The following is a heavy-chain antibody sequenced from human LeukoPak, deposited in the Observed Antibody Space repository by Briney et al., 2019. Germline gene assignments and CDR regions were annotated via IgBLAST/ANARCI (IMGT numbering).Heavy chain of an antibody. V-gene: IGHV4-59*08. Sequence: SETLSLTCTVSGGSISSYYWSWIRQPPGKGLEWIGYIYYSGSTNYNPSLKSRDTISVDTSKNQFSLKLSSVTAADTAVYYRAREAAAGAFDIWGQGTMVTVSS. CDR3: AREAAAGAFDI. CDR2: IYYSGST. D-gene: IGHD6-13*01. CDR1: GGSISSYY. J-gene: IGHJ3*02.